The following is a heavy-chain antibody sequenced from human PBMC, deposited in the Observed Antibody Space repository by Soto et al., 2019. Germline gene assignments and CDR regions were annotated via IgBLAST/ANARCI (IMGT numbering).Heavy chain of an antibody. Sequence: EVQLLESGGGLVQPGGSLRLSCAASGFTFSSYAMSWVRQAPGKGLEWVSAISGSGGSTYYADSVKGRFTISRDNSKNTLYLQMNSLRAEVTAVYYCAKDLDTAMEYYYGMDVWGQGTTVTVSS. CDR2: ISGSGGST. CDR1: GFTFSSYA. D-gene: IGHD5-18*01. CDR3: AKDLDTAMEYYYGMDV. V-gene: IGHV3-23*01. J-gene: IGHJ6*02.